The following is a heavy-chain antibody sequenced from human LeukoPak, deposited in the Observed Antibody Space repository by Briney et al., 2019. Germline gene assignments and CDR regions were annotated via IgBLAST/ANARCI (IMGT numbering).Heavy chain of an antibody. V-gene: IGHV3-21*01. Sequence: PGGSLRLSCAASGFTFSSYSLNWVRQAPGKGLEWVSSITTSSSYIYYADSVKGRFTISRDNAKNSLYLQMNSLRAEDTAVYYCARDTKFGELLLDFDYWGQGTLVTVSS. J-gene: IGHJ4*02. CDR1: GFTFSSYS. CDR2: ITTSSSYI. D-gene: IGHD3-10*01. CDR3: ARDTKFGELLLDFDY.